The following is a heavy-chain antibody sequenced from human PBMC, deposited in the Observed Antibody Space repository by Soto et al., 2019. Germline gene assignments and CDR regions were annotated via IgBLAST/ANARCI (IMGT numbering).Heavy chain of an antibody. CDR3: ARAGMYYDFWSGYYEADY. J-gene: IGHJ4*02. D-gene: IGHD3-3*01. CDR1: GYTFTSYG. V-gene: IGHV1-18*01. CDR2: ISAYNGNT. Sequence: GASLKVSCKASGYTFTSYGISWVRQAPGQGLEWMGWISAYNGNTNYAQKLQGRVTMTTDTSTSTAYMELRSLRSDDTAVYYCARAGMYYDFWSGYYEADYWGQGTLVTVSS.